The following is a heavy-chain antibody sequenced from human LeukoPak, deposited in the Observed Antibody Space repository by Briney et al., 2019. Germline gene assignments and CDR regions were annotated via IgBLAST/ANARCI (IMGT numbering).Heavy chain of an antibody. J-gene: IGHJ4*02. D-gene: IGHD2-2*01. V-gene: IGHV3-7*01. Sequence: PGGSLRLSCAASGFTFSSYWMSWVRQAPGKGLEWVANIKQDGSEKYYVDSVKGRFTISRDNAKNSLYLQMNSLRAEDTAVYYCARDSYGVPAAEHYWGQGTLVTVSS. CDR2: IKQDGSEK. CDR3: ARDSYGVPAAEHY. CDR1: GFTFSSYW.